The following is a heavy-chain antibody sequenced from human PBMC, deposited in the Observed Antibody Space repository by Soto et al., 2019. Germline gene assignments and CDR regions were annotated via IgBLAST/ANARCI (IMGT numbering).Heavy chain of an antibody. Sequence: GGSLRLSCAASGFTFSDYYMSWIRQAPGKGLEWVSYISSSGYTKYADSVKGRFTISGDNAKDSLSLQMNSLRVDDTAVYYCARREYGGLDYWGQGALVTVSS. D-gene: IGHD5-12*01. V-gene: IGHV3-11*03. CDR1: GFTFSDYY. CDR2: ISSSGYT. CDR3: ARREYGGLDY. J-gene: IGHJ4*02.